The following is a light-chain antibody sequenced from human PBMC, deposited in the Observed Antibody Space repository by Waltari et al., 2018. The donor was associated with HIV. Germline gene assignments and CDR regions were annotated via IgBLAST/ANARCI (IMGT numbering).Light chain of an antibody. CDR1: QGVGND. CDR2: ASS. J-gene: IGKJ4*01. V-gene: IGKV1-17*01. CDR3: LQYNSIPLT. Sequence: DIQMFQSPSSLSASVGDRVTITCRASQGVGNDLVWFQQKPGEAPRRLIFASSTLQSDVPSRFSGSGSGTEFTLTISSLQPEDFANYYCLQYNSIPLTFGGGTKVEIK.